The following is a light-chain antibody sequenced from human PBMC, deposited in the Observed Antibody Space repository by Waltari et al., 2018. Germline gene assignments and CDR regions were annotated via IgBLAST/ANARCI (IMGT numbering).Light chain of an antibody. Sequence: DIQMTQSPSSLSASVGDTVTNTCQASQGIANTLNWYQQRPGKAPKLLIYRASSLQSGLPSRFSGSGSGTDFTLTISSLQPEDFATYYCQQGHTYPQTFGQGTKVEIK. CDR2: RAS. V-gene: IGKV1-NL1*01. J-gene: IGKJ2*01. CDR1: QGIANT. CDR3: QQGHTYPQT.